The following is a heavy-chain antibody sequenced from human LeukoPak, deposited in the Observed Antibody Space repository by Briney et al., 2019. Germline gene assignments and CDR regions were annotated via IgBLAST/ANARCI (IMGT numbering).Heavy chain of an antibody. CDR1: GGPFSGYY. CDR2: INHSGSF. CDR3: ARVTYCTTTSCHPLGWFDP. V-gene: IGHV4-34*01. J-gene: IGHJ5*02. Sequence: PSETLSLTRAVYGGPFSGYYWSWIRQAPGKGLEWIGEINHSGSFNYNPSLKSRLLILVDTSKNQFSLKLSSVTAADTAVYYCARVTYCTTTSCHPLGWFDPWGQGTLVTVSS. D-gene: IGHD2-8*01.